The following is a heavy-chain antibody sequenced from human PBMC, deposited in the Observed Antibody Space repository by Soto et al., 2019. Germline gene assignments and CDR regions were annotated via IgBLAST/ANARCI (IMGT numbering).Heavy chain of an antibody. CDR3: AKDPEIGDSSGYYYIDY. D-gene: IGHD3-22*01. Sequence: GGSLRLSCAGSGFNFAGYTINWVRQAPGEGQGLRSGKGLEWVSAISGSGGSTYYADSVKGRFTISRDNSKNTLYLQMNSLRAEDTAVYYCAKDPEIGDSSGYYYIDYWGQGTLVTSPQ. CDR1: GFNFAGYT. CDR2: ISGSGGST. V-gene: IGHV3-23*01. J-gene: IGHJ4*02.